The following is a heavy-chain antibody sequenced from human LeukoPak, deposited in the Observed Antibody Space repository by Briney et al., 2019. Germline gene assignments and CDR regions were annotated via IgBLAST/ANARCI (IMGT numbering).Heavy chain of an antibody. J-gene: IGHJ4*02. V-gene: IGHV4-39*01. D-gene: IGHD3-10*01. CDR1: GGSISSSGYY. Sequence: SETLSLTCTVSGGSISSSGYYWGWIRQPPGKGLEWIGSIYYSGSTYYNPSLKSRVTISVDTSKNQFSLKLSSVTAADTAVYYCASSTYYYGSPSYYFDYWGQGTLVTVSS. CDR3: ASSTYYYGSPSYYFDY. CDR2: IYYSGST.